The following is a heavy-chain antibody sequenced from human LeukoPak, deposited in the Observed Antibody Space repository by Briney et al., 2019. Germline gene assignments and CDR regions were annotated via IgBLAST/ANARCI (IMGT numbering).Heavy chain of an antibody. D-gene: IGHD1-26*01. CDR1: GYTFTGYY. J-gene: IGHJ4*02. CDR2: INPNSGGT. CDR3: ARSVVGATLVDY. Sequence: ASVKVSCKASGYTFTGYYMHWVRQAPGQGLEWMGWINPNSGGTSYAQKFQGRVTMTRDTSISTAYMELSRLRSDDTAVYYCARSVVGATLVDYWGQGTLVTVSS. V-gene: IGHV1-2*02.